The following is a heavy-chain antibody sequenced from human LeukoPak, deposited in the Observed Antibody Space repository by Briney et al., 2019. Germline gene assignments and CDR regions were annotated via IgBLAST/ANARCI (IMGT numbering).Heavy chain of an antibody. CDR2: IYYSGSA. CDR1: GVSINYYY. V-gene: IGHV4-59*01. J-gene: IGHJ3*02. CDR3: ARATQGAFDI. Sequence: SETLSLTCTVSGVSINYYYWSWIRQPPGKGLEWIGYIYYSGSANYNPSLKSRVSISVDTSKNHFSLKLSSVTAADTAVYYCARATQGAFDIWGQGTMDTVSS.